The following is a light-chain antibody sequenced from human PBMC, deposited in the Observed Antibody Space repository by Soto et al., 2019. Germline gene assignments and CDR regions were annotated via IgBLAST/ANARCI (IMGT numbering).Light chain of an antibody. J-gene: IGKJ5*01. CDR3: QQYYNYPIT. Sequence: EIQMTQSPSSVSASLGDRATLSCRASQGISSWLAWYQQKPGKAPKLLIYAASSLQSGVPSRFSGSGSGTDFTLTLSRLQSEDFATYYCQQYYNYPITFGQGTRLEIK. V-gene: IGKV1D-16*01. CDR1: QGISSW. CDR2: AAS.